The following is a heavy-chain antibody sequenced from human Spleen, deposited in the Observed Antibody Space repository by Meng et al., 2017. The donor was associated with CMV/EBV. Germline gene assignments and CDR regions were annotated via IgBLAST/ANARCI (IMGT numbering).Heavy chain of an antibody. V-gene: IGHV3-74*01. CDR3: ASTSSITIFGVVTPLDAMAGDY. CDR1: GFTFDDYA. D-gene: IGHD3-3*01. J-gene: IGHJ4*02. CDR2: IDSTGSST. Sequence: GESLKISCAASGFTFDDYAMHWVRQAPGKGLEWVSRIDSTGSSTAYADSVKGRFSVSRDNAKNTLYLQMNSLRAEDTAVYYCASTSSITIFGVVTPLDAMAGDYWGQGTLVTVSS.